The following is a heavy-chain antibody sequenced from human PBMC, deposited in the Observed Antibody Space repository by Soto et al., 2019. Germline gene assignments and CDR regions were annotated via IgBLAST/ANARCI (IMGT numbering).Heavy chain of an antibody. CDR1: GGSFSGYY. V-gene: IGHV4-34*01. D-gene: IGHD6-13*01. J-gene: IGHJ4*02. CDR2: INHSGST. Sequence: SQTLSLTCAVYGGSFSGYYWSWIRQPPGKGLEWIGEINHSGSTNYNPSLKSRVTISVDTSKNQFSLKLSSVTAADTAVYYCARVHRSSWYRGPFDYWGQGTLVTVSS. CDR3: ARVHRSSWYRGPFDY.